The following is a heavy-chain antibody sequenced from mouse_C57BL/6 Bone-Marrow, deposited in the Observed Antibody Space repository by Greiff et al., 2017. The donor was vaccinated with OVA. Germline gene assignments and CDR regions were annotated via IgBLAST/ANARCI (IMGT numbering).Heavy chain of an antibody. CDR2: IDPSDSET. CDR3: ARAEDYSNFAY. D-gene: IGHD2-5*01. Sequence: VQLQQSGAELVRPGSSVKLSCKASGYTFTSYWMHWVKQRPIQGLEWIGNIDPSDSETHYNQKFKDKATLTVDKSSSTAYMQLSSLTSEDSAVYYCARAEDYSNFAYWGQGTLVTVSA. V-gene: IGHV1-52*01. J-gene: IGHJ3*01. CDR1: GYTFTSYW.